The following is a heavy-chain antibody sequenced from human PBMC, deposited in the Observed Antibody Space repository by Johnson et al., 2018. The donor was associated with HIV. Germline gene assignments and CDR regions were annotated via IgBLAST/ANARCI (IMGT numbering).Heavy chain of an antibody. CDR2: ISYDGRNK. J-gene: IGHJ3*02. V-gene: IGHV3-30-3*01. D-gene: IGHD1-26*01. Sequence: QVQLVESGGGLVQPGGSLRLSCVASGFTFSSYAMHWVRQAPGQGLEWVAVISYDGRNKYYADSVKGRFTISRDNSKNTLYLQMNRLRAEDTGVYYFARGVGNDAFDIWGQGTMVTVSS. CDR1: GFTFSSYA. CDR3: ARGVGNDAFDI.